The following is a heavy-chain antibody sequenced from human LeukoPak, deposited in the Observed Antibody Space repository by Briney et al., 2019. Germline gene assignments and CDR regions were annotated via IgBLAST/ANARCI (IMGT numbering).Heavy chain of an antibody. CDR2: ISTGSSAT. CDR3: AKDGGYSNPWDDAFDI. CDR1: GFTFSSYA. V-gene: IGHV3-48*01. Sequence: GGSLRLSCAASGFTFSSYAMSWVRQAPGKGLEWVSYISTGSSATYYADSVKGRFTISRDNVRNSLYLQMNSLRAEDTAVYYCAKDGGYSNPWDDAFDIWGQGTMVTVSS. J-gene: IGHJ3*02. D-gene: IGHD4-11*01.